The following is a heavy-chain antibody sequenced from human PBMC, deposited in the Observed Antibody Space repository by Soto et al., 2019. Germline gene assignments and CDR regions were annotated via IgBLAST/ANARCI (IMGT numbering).Heavy chain of an antibody. J-gene: IGHJ6*02. CDR1: GYTFTGYY. CDR3: ARAIVVVPAAPSAYYYYYGMDV. CDR2: INPNSGGT. Sequence: ASVKVSCKASGYTFTGYYMHWVRQAPGQGLEWMGWINPNSGGTNYAQKFQGWVTMTRDTSISTAYMELSRLRSDDTAVYYCARAIVVVPAAPSAYYYYYGMDVWGQGTTVTVSS. V-gene: IGHV1-2*04. D-gene: IGHD2-2*01.